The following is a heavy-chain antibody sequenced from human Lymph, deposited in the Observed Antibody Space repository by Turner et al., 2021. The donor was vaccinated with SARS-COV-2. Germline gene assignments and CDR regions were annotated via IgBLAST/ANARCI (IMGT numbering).Heavy chain of an antibody. J-gene: IGHJ6*02. CDR2: NIPPLAIE. CDR3: ARIAAPGMGGGVHYYYYAMDV. Sequence: QVQLVQSGAEVKKPGSSVKVSCKASGGTFSSSAISWVRQAPGQGLEWMGGNIPPLAIENDAQKFKGRVTITAEKSTSTAYMGLSSLRSEDTAVYFCARIAAPGMGGGVHYYYYAMDVWGQGTTVTVSS. D-gene: IGHD6-13*01. V-gene: IGHV1-69*10. CDR1: GGTFSSSA.